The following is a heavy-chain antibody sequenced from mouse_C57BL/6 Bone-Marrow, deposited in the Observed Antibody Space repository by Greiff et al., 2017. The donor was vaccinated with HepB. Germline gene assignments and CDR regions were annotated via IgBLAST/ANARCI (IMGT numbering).Heavy chain of an antibody. CDR2: IYPRDGST. V-gene: IGHV1-78*01. CDR3: ATYGYDVGSWFAY. J-gene: IGHJ3*01. D-gene: IGHD2-2*01. CDR1: GYTFTDHT. Sequence: VQLQQSDAELVKPGASVKISCKVSGYTFTDHTFHWMKQRPEQGLEWIGYIYPRDGSTKYNEKFKGKATLTADKSSSTAYMQLNSLTSEDSAVYFCATYGYDVGSWFAYWGQGTLVTVSA.